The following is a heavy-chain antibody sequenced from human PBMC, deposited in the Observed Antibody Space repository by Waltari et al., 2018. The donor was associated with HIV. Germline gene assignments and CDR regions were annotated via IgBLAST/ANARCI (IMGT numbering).Heavy chain of an antibody. CDR2: SNSGNGDS. Sequence: QAQLVQSGAEVKKPGAAVKVSCNASGYTFNNYVIHWVRQAPGHRPEWMGWSNSGNGDSKYSQDFQGRVTITRDTSASTVYMELSSLRSEDTGVYYCARGGSSPYYFAMDVWGQGTTVTVSS. CDR1: GYTFNNYV. J-gene: IGHJ6*02. CDR3: ARGGSSPYYFAMDV. D-gene: IGHD6-6*01. V-gene: IGHV1-3*02.